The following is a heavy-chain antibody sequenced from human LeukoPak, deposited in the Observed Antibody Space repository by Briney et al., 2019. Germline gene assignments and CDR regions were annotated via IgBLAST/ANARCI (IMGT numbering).Heavy chain of an antibody. D-gene: IGHD3-9*01. CDR1: GFTFSSYG. J-gene: IGHJ4*02. V-gene: IGHV3-64*05. Sequence: PGRSLRLSCAASGFTFSSYGMHWVRQAPGKGLEYVSSIGPNGASTLYADSVKDRFTISRDNSRNALYVQLTSLRLEDTALYYCVKDLTGTWSFDYWGQGTLVTVSS. CDR2: IGPNGAST. CDR3: VKDLTGTWSFDY.